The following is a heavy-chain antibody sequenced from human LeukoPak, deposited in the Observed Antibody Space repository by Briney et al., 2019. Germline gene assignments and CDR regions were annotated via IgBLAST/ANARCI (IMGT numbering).Heavy chain of an antibody. CDR3: ARGGPPIAAAGTSYYYYYGMDV. CDR2: IWYDGSNK. J-gene: IGHJ6*02. V-gene: IGHV3-33*01. Sequence: GGSLRLSCAASGFTFSSYGMPWVRQAPGKGLEWVAVIWYDGSNKYYADSVKGRFTISRDNSKNTLYLQMNSLRAEDTAVYYCARGGPPIAAAGTSYYYYYGMDVWGQGTTVTVSS. D-gene: IGHD6-13*01. CDR1: GFTFSSYG.